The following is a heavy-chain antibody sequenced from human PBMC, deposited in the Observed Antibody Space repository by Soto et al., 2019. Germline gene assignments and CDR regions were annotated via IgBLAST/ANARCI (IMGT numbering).Heavy chain of an antibody. CDR2: IYYSGST. CDR3: ARGSRRMWYFDY. D-gene: IGHD6-13*01. CDR1: GGSISSGGYY. Sequence: QVQLQESGPGLVKPSQTLSLTCTVSGGSISSGGYYWSWIRQHPGKGLEWIGYIYYSGSTYYNPSLKSRFTIAVDTSKNQFSLKLSSVTAADTAVYYCARGSRRMWYFDYWGQGTLVTVSS. V-gene: IGHV4-31*03. J-gene: IGHJ4*02.